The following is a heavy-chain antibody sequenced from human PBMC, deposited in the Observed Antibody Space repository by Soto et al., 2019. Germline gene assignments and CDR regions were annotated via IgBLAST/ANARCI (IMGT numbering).Heavy chain of an antibody. CDR3: ARGRELLGYYYYGMDV. V-gene: IGHV1-8*01. CDR1: GYTFTSYD. Sequence: QVQLVQSGAEVKKPGASVKVSCKASGYTFTSYDINWVRQATGQGLEWMGWMNPNSGNTGYAQKFQGRVTMTRTTPMSTSYMELSSLRSEYTAVYYCARGRELLGYYYYGMDVWGQGTTVTVSS. CDR2: MNPNSGNT. D-gene: IGHD2-21*01. J-gene: IGHJ6*02.